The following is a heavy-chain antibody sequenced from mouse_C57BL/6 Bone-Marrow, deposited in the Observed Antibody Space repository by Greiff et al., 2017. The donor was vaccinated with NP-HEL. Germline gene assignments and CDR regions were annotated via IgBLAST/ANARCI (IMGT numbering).Heavy chain of an antibody. CDR1: GYTFTDYE. V-gene: IGHV1-15*01. CDR3: TREMVVAGDYYAMDY. J-gene: IGHJ4*01. CDR2: IDPETGGT. D-gene: IGHD1-1*01. Sequence: QVQLQQSGAELVRPGASVTLSCKASGYTFTDYEMHWVKQTPVHGLEWIGAIDPETGGTAYNQKFKGKAILTADKSSSTAYMELRSLTSEDSAVYYCTREMVVAGDYYAMDYWGQGTSVTVSS.